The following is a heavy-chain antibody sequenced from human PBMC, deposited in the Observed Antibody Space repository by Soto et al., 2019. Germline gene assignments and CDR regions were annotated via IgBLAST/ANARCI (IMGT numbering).Heavy chain of an antibody. Sequence: GASVKVSCKASGYTFTGYYMHWVRQAPGQGLEWKGWINPNSGGTNYAQKFQGWVTMTRDTSISTAYMELSRLRSDDTAVYYCAREGIPYDILTGYLSPTAFDIWGQGTMVTVSS. V-gene: IGHV1-2*04. CDR2: INPNSGGT. J-gene: IGHJ3*02. CDR1: GYTFTGYY. D-gene: IGHD3-9*01. CDR3: AREGIPYDILTGYLSPTAFDI.